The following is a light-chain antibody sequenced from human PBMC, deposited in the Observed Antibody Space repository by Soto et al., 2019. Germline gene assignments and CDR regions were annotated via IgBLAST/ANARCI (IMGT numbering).Light chain of an antibody. Sequence: DIQMTQSPSSLSTSVGDRVTITCRASQSISNYLNWYQQRPGKAPELLIYAASSLQSGVPSRFSGSGSGTDFTLTISSLQPEDFATYYCQQSYSTVYTFGQGTKLEIK. CDR2: AAS. CDR3: QQSYSTVYT. J-gene: IGKJ2*01. V-gene: IGKV1-39*01. CDR1: QSISNY.